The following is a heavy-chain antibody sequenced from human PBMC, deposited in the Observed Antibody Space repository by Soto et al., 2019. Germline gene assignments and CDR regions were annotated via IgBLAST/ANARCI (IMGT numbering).Heavy chain of an antibody. CDR3: ARGPPSWPKGSFSFDY. J-gene: IGHJ4*02. Sequence: QVQLQQWGAGLLKPSETLSLTCDVYDGSFSAYYWSWIRQPPGRGLEWIGEINHGGNTNYNSSLKSRVTISVDTSRDQFSLKMRSVTAADTAVYYCARGPPSWPKGSFSFDYWGQGALVTVSS. CDR1: DGSFSAYY. D-gene: IGHD3-10*01. CDR2: INHGGNT. V-gene: IGHV4-34*01.